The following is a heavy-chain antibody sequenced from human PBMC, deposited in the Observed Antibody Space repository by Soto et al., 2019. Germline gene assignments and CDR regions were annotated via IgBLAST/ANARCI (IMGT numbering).Heavy chain of an antibody. D-gene: IGHD6-19*01. J-gene: IGHJ6*02. CDR3: ARDDKGAVAGHYYYYGMDV. CDR1: GYTFTGYY. CDR2: INPNSGGT. V-gene: IGHV1-2*04. Sequence: ASVKVSCKASGYTFTGYYMHWVRQAPGQGLEWMGWINPNSGGTNYAQKFQGWVTMTRDTSISTAYMELSRLRSDDTAVYYCARDDKGAVAGHYYYYGMDVWGQGTTVTVSS.